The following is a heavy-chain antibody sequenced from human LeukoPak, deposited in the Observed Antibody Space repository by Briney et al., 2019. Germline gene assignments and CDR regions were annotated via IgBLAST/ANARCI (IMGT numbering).Heavy chain of an antibody. CDR3: ARSHPDGGYSYGPFDY. V-gene: IGHV4-59*01. CDR1: GGSISSYY. J-gene: IGHJ4*02. CDR2: IYYSGST. D-gene: IGHD5-18*01. Sequence: SETLSLTCTVSGGSISSYYWSWIRQPPGKGLEWIGYIYYSGSTNYNPSLKSRVTISVDTSKNQFSLKLSSVTAADTAVYYCARSHPDGGYSYGPFDYWGQGTLVTVSS.